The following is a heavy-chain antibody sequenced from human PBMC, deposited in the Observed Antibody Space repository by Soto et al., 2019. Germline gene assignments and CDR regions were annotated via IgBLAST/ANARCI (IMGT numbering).Heavy chain of an antibody. D-gene: IGHD6-13*01. Sequence: QVQLVQSGAEVKKPGSSVKVSCKASGGTFSSYAISWVRQAPGQGLEWMGGIIPIFGTANYAQKFQGRVTITADESTSTAYMELSSLRSEDTAVYYCAKVNGSSWYGYYYYGMDVWGQGTTVTVSS. V-gene: IGHV1-69*01. CDR1: GGTFSSYA. CDR3: AKVNGSSWYGYYYYGMDV. CDR2: IIPIFGTA. J-gene: IGHJ6*02.